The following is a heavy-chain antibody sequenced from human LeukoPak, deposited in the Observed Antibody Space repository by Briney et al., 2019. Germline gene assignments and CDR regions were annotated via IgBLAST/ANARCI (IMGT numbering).Heavy chain of an antibody. J-gene: IGHJ5*02. CDR1: GGSISSYY. V-gene: IGHV4-59*01. CDR3: ARDLSAAAGNGWFDP. D-gene: IGHD6-13*01. CDR2: IYYSGST. Sequence: SETLSLTCTVSGGSISSYYWSWIRQPPGKGLEWIGYIYYSGSTNYNPSLKSRVTISVDTSKNQFSLKLSSVTAADTAVYYCARDLSAAAGNGWFDPWGQGTLATVSS.